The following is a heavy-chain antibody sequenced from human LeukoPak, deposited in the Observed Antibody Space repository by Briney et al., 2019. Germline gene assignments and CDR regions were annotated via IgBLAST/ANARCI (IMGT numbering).Heavy chain of an antibody. J-gene: IGHJ4*02. V-gene: IGHV4-31*03. CDR3: ARAGVVAATPDYFDY. Sequence: PSETLSLTCTVSGGSISSGGYYWSWIRQHPGKGLEWIGYIYYSGSTYYNPSLKSRVTISVDTSKNQFSLKLSSVTAADTAVYYCARAGVVAATPDYFDYWGQGTLVTVSS. D-gene: IGHD2-15*01. CDR1: GGSISSGGYY. CDR2: IYYSGST.